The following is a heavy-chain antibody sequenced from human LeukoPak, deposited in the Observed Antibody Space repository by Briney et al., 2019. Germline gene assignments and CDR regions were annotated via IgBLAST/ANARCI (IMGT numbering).Heavy chain of an antibody. CDR1: GFIFSSYA. V-gene: IGHV3-30*04. J-gene: IGHJ5*02. D-gene: IGHD3-22*01. CDR2: ISYDGSNK. Sequence: PGRSLRLSCAASGFIFSSYAMHWVRQAPGKGLEWVAVISYDGSNKYYADSVKGRFTISRDNAKNTLNLQMNSLRAEDTAVYYCARDLGQYYDTSDNWFDPWGQGTLVTVSS. CDR3: ARDLGQYYDTSDNWFDP.